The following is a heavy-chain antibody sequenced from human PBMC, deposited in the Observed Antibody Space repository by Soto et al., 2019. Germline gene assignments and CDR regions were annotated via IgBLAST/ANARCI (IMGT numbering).Heavy chain of an antibody. V-gene: IGHV4-34*01. CDR2: INHSGST. Sequence: KGLEWIGEINHSGSTNYNPSLKSRVTISVDTSKNQFSLKLSSVTAADTAVYYCARVSFFFQAEDGIRDL. D-gene: IGHD2-21*01. J-gene: IGHJ2*01. CDR3: ARVSFFFQAEDGIRDL.